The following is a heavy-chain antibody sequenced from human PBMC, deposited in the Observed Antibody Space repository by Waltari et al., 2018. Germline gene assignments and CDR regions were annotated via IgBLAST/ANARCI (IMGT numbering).Heavy chain of an antibody. J-gene: IGHJ4*02. D-gene: IGHD3-22*01. CDR2: IYHSGST. CDR1: GYSISSGYY. Sequence: QVQLQESGPGLVKPSETLSLTCAVSGYSISSGYYWGWLRQPPGKGLEWIGSIYHSGSTYYNPSLKSRVTISVDTSKNQFSLKLSSVTAADTAVYYCARDLSYDSSGYYGVDYFDYWGQGTLVTVSS. CDR3: ARDLSYDSSGYYGVDYFDY. V-gene: IGHV4-38-2*02.